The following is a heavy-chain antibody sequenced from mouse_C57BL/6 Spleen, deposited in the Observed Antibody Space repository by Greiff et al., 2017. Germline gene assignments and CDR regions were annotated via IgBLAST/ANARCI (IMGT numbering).Heavy chain of an antibody. CDR3: ARGRGQYYFDY. CDR1: GFTFSDYG. J-gene: IGHJ2*01. V-gene: IGHV5-17*01. Sequence: EVKLVESGGGLVKPGGSLKLPCAASGFTFSDYGMHWVRQAPEKGLEWVAYISSGSSTIYYADTVKGRFTISRDNAKNTLFLQMTSLRSEDTAMYYCARGRGQYYFDYWGQGTTLTVSS. D-gene: IGHD6-1*01. CDR2: ISSGSSTI.